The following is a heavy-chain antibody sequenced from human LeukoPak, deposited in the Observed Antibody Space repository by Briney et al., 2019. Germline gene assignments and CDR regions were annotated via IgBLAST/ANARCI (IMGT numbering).Heavy chain of an antibody. V-gene: IGHV3-33*07. D-gene: IGHD4-23*01. CDR2: IYDDGGLP. CDR1: GFSFSSYG. J-gene: IGHJ4*02. CDR3: AQGHYVGNSEFLDN. Sequence: GGSLRLSCAASGFSFSSYGMYWVRQAPGKGLEWVALIYDDGGLPNYLDSVRGRFTISRDNSKNTLYLQMDSLRVEDTAVYYCAQGHYVGNSEFLDNWGQGSLVIVSS.